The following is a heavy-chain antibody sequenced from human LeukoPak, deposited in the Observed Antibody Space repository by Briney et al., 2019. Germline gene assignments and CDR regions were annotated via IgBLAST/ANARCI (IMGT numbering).Heavy chain of an antibody. D-gene: IGHD4-23*01. Sequence: GGSLRLSCAASGFTFSSYAMSWVRQAPGKGLEWVSAISGSGGSTYYADSVKGRFTISRDISKNTLYLQMNSLRAEDTAVYYCAAGRSVAVTYFDYWGQGTLVTVSS. CDR1: GFTFSSYA. V-gene: IGHV3-23*01. CDR2: ISGSGGST. J-gene: IGHJ4*02. CDR3: AAGRSVAVTYFDY.